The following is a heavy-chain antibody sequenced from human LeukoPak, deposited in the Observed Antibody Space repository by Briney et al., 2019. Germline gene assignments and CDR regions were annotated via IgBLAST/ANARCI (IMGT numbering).Heavy chain of an antibody. J-gene: IGHJ6*03. V-gene: IGHV1-8*03. CDR1: GYTFTSYD. Sequence: GASVKVSCKASGYTFTSYDINWVRQATGQGLEWMGWMNPNSGNTGYAQKFQGRGTITRNTSISTAYMELSSLRSEDTAVYYCARGGRIVVVPAAMQDYYYYYMDVWGKGTTVTVSS. CDR3: ARGGRIVVVPAAMQDYYYYYMDV. CDR2: MNPNSGNT. D-gene: IGHD2-2*01.